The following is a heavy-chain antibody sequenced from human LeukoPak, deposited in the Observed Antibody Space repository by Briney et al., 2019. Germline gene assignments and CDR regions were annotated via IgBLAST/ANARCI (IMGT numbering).Heavy chain of an antibody. D-gene: IGHD1-26*01. V-gene: IGHV1-8*01. CDR3: ARGLTYSGYVDY. J-gene: IGHJ4*02. CDR2: MNPNSGNT. Sequence: ASVKISYTASGYTFTSYDINWVRQATGQGLEWMGWMNPNSGNTGYAQKFQGRVTMTRNTSISTAYMELSSLRSEDTAVYYCARGLTYSGYVDYWGQGTLVTVSS. CDR1: GYTFTSYD.